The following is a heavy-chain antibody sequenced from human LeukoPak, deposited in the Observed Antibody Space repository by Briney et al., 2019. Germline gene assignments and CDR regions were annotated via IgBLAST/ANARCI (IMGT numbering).Heavy chain of an antibody. CDR1: GFTFSSYA. Sequence: GGSLRLSCAASGFTFSSYAMSWVRQAPGKRLEWVSAISGSGSSTFYADSVKGRFTISRDHSKNTLYLQMNSLRAEGTAVYYCAKTSGSGNYYYYYYAMDVWGQGTTVTVSS. CDR3: AKTSGSGNYYYYYYAMDV. D-gene: IGHD3-10*01. CDR2: ISGSGSST. V-gene: IGHV3-23*01. J-gene: IGHJ6*02.